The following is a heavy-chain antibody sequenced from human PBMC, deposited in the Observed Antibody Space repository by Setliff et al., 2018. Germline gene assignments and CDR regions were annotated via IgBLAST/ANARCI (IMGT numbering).Heavy chain of an antibody. J-gene: IGHJ3*01. D-gene: IGHD1-26*01. Sequence: PSETLSLTCTVSGDSISSCDYFWSWIRQPPGKGLEWIAYIYHSGSAYYNPSLKSRVTMSVDTSKNQFSLHLTSVTAADTAVYYCAREVGTSTSSDAFDVWGQGMMVTVSS. V-gene: IGHV4-30-4*08. CDR1: GDSISSCDYF. CDR2: IYHSGSA. CDR3: AREVGTSTSSDAFDV.